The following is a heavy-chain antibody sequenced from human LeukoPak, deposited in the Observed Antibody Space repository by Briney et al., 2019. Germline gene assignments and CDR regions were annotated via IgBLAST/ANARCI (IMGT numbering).Heavy chain of an antibody. Sequence: ASVKVSCKASGYTFTSYDINWVRQATGQGLEWTGWMNPNSGNTGYAQKFQGRVTMTRNTSISTAYMELSSLRSEDTAVYYCARGLLRHHAFDIWGQGTMVTVSS. CDR1: GYTFTSYD. CDR2: MNPNSGNT. CDR3: ARGLLRHHAFDI. D-gene: IGHD4-17*01. V-gene: IGHV1-8*01. J-gene: IGHJ3*02.